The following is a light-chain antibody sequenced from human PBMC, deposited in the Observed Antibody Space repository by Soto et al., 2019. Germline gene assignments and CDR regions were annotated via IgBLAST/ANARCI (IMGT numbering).Light chain of an antibody. CDR1: QGISTY. CDR2: AAS. CDR3: RQSYSTTWT. V-gene: IGKV1-39*01. Sequence: DIQMTQSPSSLSASVGDRVTITCRASQGISTYLNWYQQKPGKAPKLLIYAASSLQRGVPSRFSGSGSETDFTLTISTLQPEDFATYSCRQSYSTTWTFGQGTKVDIK. J-gene: IGKJ1*01.